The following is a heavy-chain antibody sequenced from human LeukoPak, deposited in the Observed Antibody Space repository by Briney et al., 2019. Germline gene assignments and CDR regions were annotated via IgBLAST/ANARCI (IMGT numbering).Heavy chain of an antibody. D-gene: IGHD5-18*01. V-gene: IGHV1-46*01. CDR2: INPGRGNT. CDR3: AGETRDTYYFDD. Sequence: ASVKVSCKAYGDTFTSSFVHWVRQAPGQGLEWMGIINPGRGNTGYAQKFKGRVTMTRDTSTSTVYMELSSLRSEDTAVYYCAGETRDTYYFDDWGQGTLVTVSS. J-gene: IGHJ4*02. CDR1: GDTFTSSF.